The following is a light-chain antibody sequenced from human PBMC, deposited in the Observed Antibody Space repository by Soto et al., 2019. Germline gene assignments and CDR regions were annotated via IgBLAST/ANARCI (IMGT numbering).Light chain of an antibody. Sequence: QSALTQPASVSGSPGQSITISCTGTSSDVGSYNLVSWYQQHPGKAPKLMIYEGSKRPSGVSNRFSGSKSGNTASLTISGLQAEDEADYYCCSYAGSSPAFGGGTMLTVL. CDR3: CSYAGSSPA. CDR1: SSDVGSYNL. J-gene: IGLJ2*01. V-gene: IGLV2-23*01. CDR2: EGS.